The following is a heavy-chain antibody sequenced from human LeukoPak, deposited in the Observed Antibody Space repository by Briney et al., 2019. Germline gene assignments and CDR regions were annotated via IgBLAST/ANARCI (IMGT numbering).Heavy chain of an antibody. J-gene: IGHJ6*03. D-gene: IGHD1-1*01. CDR3: ARDATTAIGTVYMDV. CDR2: ISDSGSSV. Sequence: GGSLRLSCEASGFTFSIYEVNWVRQAPGKGLEWLSHISDSGSSVHYAGSVKGRFTISRDNSKNSLYLEMNSLRVEDTAIYYCARDATTAIGTVYMDVWGKGTTVTISS. V-gene: IGHV3-48*03. CDR1: GFTFSIYE.